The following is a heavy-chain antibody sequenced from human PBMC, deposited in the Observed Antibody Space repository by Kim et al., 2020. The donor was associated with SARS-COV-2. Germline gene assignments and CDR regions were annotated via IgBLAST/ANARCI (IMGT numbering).Heavy chain of an antibody. CDR3: APRWYSSGYHSGLGY. J-gene: IGHJ4*02. Sequence: GGSLRLSCAASGFTFSSYAMSWVRQAPGKGLEWVSAISGSGGSTYYADSVKGRFTISRDNSKNTLYLQMNSLRAEDTAVYYCAPRWYSSGYHSGLGYWGQGTLVTVSS. CDR2: ISGSGGST. V-gene: IGHV3-23*01. CDR1: GFTFSSYA. D-gene: IGHD3-22*01.